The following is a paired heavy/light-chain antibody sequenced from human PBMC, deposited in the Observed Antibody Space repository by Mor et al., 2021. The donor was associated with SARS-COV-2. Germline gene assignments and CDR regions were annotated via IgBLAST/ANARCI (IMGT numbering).Heavy chain of an antibody. CDR3: VRHVNGYNPLDS. J-gene: IGHJ4*02. V-gene: IGHV5-51*01. CDR1: GYSFTNFW. Sequence: EVQLVQSGTEVKKSGESLKISCKGSGYSFTNFWIGWVRHMPGKGLEWMGIIHPGNSDSRYSPSFEGQVTISADTSITTAYLEWISLKASDAAMYYCVRHVNGYNPLDSWGQGTLVTVSS. D-gene: IGHD5-12*01. CDR2: IHPGNSDS.
Light chain of an antibody. CDR2: QVS. CDR1: QSLNSR. J-gene: IGKJ1*01. CDR3: QQYNTDSRQWT. V-gene: IGKV1-5*03. Sequence: DIQMTQSPSTLSASVGDRVTITCRASQSLNSRLAWYQLKPGRAPKLLIYQVSSLENGVPSRFSGSGSGTEFTLTISSLQPDDFATYYCQQYNTDSRQWTFGQGTKVEIK.